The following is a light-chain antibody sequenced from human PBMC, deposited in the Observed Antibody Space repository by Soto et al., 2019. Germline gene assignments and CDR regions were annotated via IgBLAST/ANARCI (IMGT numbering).Light chain of an antibody. J-gene: IGKJ5*01. CDR2: GAY. CDR3: QQYGSSPQVT. CDR1: QSVSSSY. Sequence: VLTQCPGTLSLSPGESATLSCRDSQSVSSSYLAWYQQKPCQAPRLLIYGAYSRATGIPDRFSGSGSGTDFTPTISRLEPEDFAVYYCQQYGSSPQVTFGQGTRREIK. V-gene: IGKV3-20*01.